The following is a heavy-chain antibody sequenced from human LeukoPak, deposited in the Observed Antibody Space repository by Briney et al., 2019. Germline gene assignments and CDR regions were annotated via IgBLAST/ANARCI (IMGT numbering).Heavy chain of an antibody. CDR1: GGSISSYY. V-gene: IGHV4-4*07. D-gene: IGHD2-2*02. CDR3: ARDLYDQRSGWIVVPAAINAFDI. CDR2: IYTSGST. Sequence: SETLSLTCTVSGGSISSYYWSWIRQPAGKGLEWIGRIYTSGSTNYNPSLKSRVSMSVDTSKNQFSLKLSSVTAADTAVYYCARDLYDQRSGWIVVPAAINAFDIWGQGTKVTVSS. J-gene: IGHJ3*02.